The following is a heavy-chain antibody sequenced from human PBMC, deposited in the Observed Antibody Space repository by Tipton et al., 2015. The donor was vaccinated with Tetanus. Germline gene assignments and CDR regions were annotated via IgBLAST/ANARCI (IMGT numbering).Heavy chain of an antibody. V-gene: IGHV4-31*03. CDR2: IYYSGST. J-gene: IGHJ6*02. D-gene: IGHD6-25*01. CDR3: ARMQRYGMDV. CDR1: GASISSGGYY. Sequence: TLSLTCTVSGASISSGGYYWSWIRQHPGKGLEWVGYIYYSGSTYYNPSLKSRVTMSVDTSKNQFSLRLNSVTAADTAVYYCARMQRYGMDVWGQGTTVTVSS.